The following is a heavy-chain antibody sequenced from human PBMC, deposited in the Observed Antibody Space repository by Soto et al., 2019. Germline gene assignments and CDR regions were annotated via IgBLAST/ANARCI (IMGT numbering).Heavy chain of an antibody. CDR2: IYSGGST. CDR3: CRGYGLPGLFDY. V-gene: IGHV3-53*01. Sequence: EVQLVESGGGLIQPGGSLRLSCAASGFTVSSNYMSWVRQAPGKGLEWVSVIYSGGSTYYADSVKGRFTISRDNSNNTQFLQMNNLKAVDTAVYYCCRGYGLPGLFDYWGQGTLVTVSS. D-gene: IGHD6-25*01. CDR1: GFTVSSNY. J-gene: IGHJ4*02.